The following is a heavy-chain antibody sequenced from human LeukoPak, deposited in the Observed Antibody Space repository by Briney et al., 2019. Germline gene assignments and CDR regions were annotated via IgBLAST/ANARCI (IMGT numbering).Heavy chain of an antibody. J-gene: IGHJ4*02. CDR1: GGSISSGSYY. CDR3: ARDYCSSSSCFNFDY. V-gene: IGHV4-61*02. Sequence: SETLSLTCTVSGGSISSGSYYWSWIRQPAGKGLEWIGRIYTSGSTNYNPSLKSRVTISVDTSKNQFSLKLSSVTAADTAVYYCARDYCSSSSCFNFDYWGQGTLVTVSS. CDR2: IYTSGST. D-gene: IGHD2-2*01.